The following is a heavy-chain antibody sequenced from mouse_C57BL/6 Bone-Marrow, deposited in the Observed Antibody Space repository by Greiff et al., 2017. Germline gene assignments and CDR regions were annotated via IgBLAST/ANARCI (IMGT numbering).Heavy chain of an antibody. D-gene: IGHD2-4*01. J-gene: IGHJ2*01. Sequence: QVQLQQPGAELVMPGASVKLSCKASGYTFTSYWMHWVKQRPGQGLEWIGEIDPSDSYTNYNQKFTGKSTLTVDKSSSTAYMQLSSLTSEDSAVYYCARRINPYYFDYWGQGTTLTVSS. V-gene: IGHV1-69*01. CDR2: IDPSDSYT. CDR3: ARRINPYYFDY. CDR1: GYTFTSYW.